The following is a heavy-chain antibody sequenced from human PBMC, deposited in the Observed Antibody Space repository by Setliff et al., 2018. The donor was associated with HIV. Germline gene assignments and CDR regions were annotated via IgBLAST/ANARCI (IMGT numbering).Heavy chain of an antibody. CDR2: IYYSGST. CDR3: ARETSTMIVVVKGAFDI. Sequence: SETLSLTCTVSGGSISSGGYYWSWIRQHPGKGLEWIGYIYYSGSTYYNPSLKSRVTISVDTSKNQFSLKLSSVTAADTAVYYCARETSTMIVVVKGAFDIWGQGTKVTVSS. CDR1: GGSISSGGYY. D-gene: IGHD3-22*01. J-gene: IGHJ3*02. V-gene: IGHV4-31*03.